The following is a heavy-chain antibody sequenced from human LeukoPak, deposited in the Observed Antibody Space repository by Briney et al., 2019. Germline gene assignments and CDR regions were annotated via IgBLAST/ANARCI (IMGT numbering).Heavy chain of an antibody. CDR2: INSDGSAT. J-gene: IGHJ4*02. Sequence: GGSLRLSCAASGFTLSGYWMYWVRQAPGKGLVWVSRINSDGSATNYAGSVKGRFTISRDNAASMLYLQMNSLRGDDTAVYYCVREICGARAYWGQGTLVTVSS. D-gene: IGHD4-17*01. CDR1: GFTLSGYW. V-gene: IGHV3-74*01. CDR3: VREICGARAY.